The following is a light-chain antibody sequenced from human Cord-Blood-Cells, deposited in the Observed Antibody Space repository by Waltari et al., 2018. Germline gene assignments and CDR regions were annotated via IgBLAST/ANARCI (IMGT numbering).Light chain of an antibody. CDR3: QQSYSTPL. Sequence: DIQMTQSPSSLSASVGDRVTITCRASQSISSYLNWYQQKPGKAPKLLIYAASRLQSGVPSMFSGSGSGTDFTLTISSLQPEDFATYYCQQSYSTPLFGGGTKVEIK. CDR1: QSISSY. J-gene: IGKJ4*01. V-gene: IGKV1-39*01. CDR2: AAS.